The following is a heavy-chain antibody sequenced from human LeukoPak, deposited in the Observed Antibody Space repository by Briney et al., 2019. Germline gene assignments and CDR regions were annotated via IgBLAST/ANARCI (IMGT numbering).Heavy chain of an antibody. V-gene: IGHV3-20*04. J-gene: IGHJ2*01. CDR3: AKGKDTLNPYWYFDV. CDR1: GFSFDDA. CDR2: INWSGVST. Sequence: PGGSLRLSCAASGFSFDDAMSWVRQAPGKGLEWVSGINWSGVSTGYADSVKGRFTISRDNTKNSLFLQLNSLRAEDTAFYYCAKGKDTLNPYWYFDVWGRGTLVSVSS. D-gene: IGHD5-18*01.